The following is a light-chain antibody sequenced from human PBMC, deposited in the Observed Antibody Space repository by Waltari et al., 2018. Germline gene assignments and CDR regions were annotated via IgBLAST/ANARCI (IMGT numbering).Light chain of an antibody. Sequence: EIVLTQSPATLSLSPGERATLSCRASQSVSSYLAWYQQKPGQAPRLLIYAASNRATGIPARFRCSGSGTDFTLTISSLEPEDFAVYYCQQRSNWPPFTFGGGTKVEIK. CDR2: AAS. J-gene: IGKJ4*01. CDR1: QSVSSY. CDR3: QQRSNWPPFT. V-gene: IGKV3-11*01.